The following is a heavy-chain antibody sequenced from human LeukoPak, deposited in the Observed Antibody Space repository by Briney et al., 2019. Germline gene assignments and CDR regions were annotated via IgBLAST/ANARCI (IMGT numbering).Heavy chain of an antibody. V-gene: IGHV3-15*01. J-gene: IGHJ4*02. Sequence: GGSLRLSCVGSGFTFSDAWISWVRQAPGKGLEWVGRIKSKIDGGTIDYAAPVKARFTISRDDSRNMLYLQMNSLKTEDTAVYYCTTRRQDGCWGQGTLVTVS. CDR2: IKSKIDGGTI. CDR3: TTRRQDGC. CDR1: GFTFSDAW. D-gene: IGHD6-25*01.